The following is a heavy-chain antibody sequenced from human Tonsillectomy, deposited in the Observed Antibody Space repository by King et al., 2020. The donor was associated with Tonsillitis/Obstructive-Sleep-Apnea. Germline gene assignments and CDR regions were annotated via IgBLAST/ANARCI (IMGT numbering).Heavy chain of an antibody. Sequence: VQLVESGGGLVQPGGSLRLSCAASGFTFSSYGMSWVRQSPGKGLEWVSVISGSGGSTYYADSVKGRFTISRDNSKNTLFLQMNSLRAEDTAVYYCAKDLTGEGLDYCDYWGQGTLVTVSS. CDR3: AKDLTGEGLDYCDY. D-gene: IGHD7-27*01. CDR2: ISGSGGST. J-gene: IGHJ4*02. V-gene: IGHV3-23*04. CDR1: GFTFSSYG.